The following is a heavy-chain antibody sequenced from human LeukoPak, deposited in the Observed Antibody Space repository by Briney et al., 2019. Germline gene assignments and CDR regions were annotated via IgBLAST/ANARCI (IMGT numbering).Heavy chain of an antibody. D-gene: IGHD6-19*01. CDR3: ARHGWSRSPTNIQH. CDR2: IYPGDSDT. Sequence: GESLKLSCNGYGYSFTSYWIGCVRQMPGKGLGWMGIIYPGDSDTRYSPSFQGQVTISADKSISTAYLQWSRLKASDTAMYYCARHGWSRSPTNIQHWGQGTLVTVSS. CDR1: GYSFTSYW. V-gene: IGHV5-51*01. J-gene: IGHJ1*01.